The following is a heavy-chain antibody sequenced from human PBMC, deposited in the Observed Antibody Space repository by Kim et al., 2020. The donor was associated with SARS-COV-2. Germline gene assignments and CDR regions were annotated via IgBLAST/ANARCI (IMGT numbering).Heavy chain of an antibody. V-gene: IGHV3-30*03. J-gene: IGHJ5*01. CDR2: ISYDGSNK. CDR1: GFTFSSYG. D-gene: IGHD3-10*01. Sequence: GGSLRLSCAASGFTFSSYGMHWVRQAPGKGLEWVAVISYDGSNKYYADSVKGRFTISRDNSKNTLYLQMNSLGAEDTAVYYCASNRNYDGSGSYILDSWG. CDR3: ASNRNYDGSGSYILDS.